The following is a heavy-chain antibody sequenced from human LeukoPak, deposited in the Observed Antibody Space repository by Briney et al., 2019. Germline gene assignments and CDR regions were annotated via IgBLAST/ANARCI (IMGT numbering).Heavy chain of an antibody. V-gene: IGHV3-7*03. Sequence: GGSLRLSCAASGFTVSSSFIYWVRQAPGKGLEWVASINHNGNVNYYVDSVKGRFTISRDNAKNSLYLQMSNLRAEDTAVYFCARGGGLDVWGQGATVTVSS. J-gene: IGHJ6*02. CDR1: GFTVSSSF. CDR3: ARGGGLDV. D-gene: IGHD3-16*01. CDR2: INHNGNVN.